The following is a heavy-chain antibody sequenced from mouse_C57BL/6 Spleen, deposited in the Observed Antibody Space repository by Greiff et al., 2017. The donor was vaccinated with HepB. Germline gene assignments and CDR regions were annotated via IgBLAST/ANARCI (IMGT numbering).Heavy chain of an antibody. CDR3: AREGYYGSSPFDY. Sequence: VQLKESGPGLVKPSQSLSLTCSVPGYSITSGYYWNWIRQFPGNKLEWMGYISYDGSNNYNPSLKNRISITRDTSKNQFFLKLNSVTTEDTATYYCAREGYYGSSPFDYWGQGTTLTVSS. CDR1: GYSITSGYY. D-gene: IGHD1-1*01. CDR2: ISYDGSN. V-gene: IGHV3-6*01. J-gene: IGHJ2*01.